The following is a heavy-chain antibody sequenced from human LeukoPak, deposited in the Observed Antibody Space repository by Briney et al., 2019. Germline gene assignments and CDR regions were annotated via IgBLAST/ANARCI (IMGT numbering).Heavy chain of an antibody. Sequence: GGSLRLSCAASGFTCSSYAMSWVRQAPGKGREWVSAISGSGDSTYYADSVKGRFTISRDNSKNTLYLQMNSLRAEDTAVYYCARMWGLTYNYDSSGYYGPFYFDYWGQGTLVTVSS. CDR2: ISGSGDST. J-gene: IGHJ4*02. V-gene: IGHV3-23*01. CDR3: ARMWGLTYNYDSSGYYGPFYFDY. CDR1: GFTCSSYA. D-gene: IGHD3-22*01.